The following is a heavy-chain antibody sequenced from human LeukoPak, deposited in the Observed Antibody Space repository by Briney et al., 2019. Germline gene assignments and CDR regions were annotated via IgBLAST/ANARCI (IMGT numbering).Heavy chain of an antibody. CDR2: ISGSGGST. CDR1: GFTFSSYA. Sequence: GGSLRLSCAASGFTFSSYAMSWVRQAPGKGLEWVSAISGSGGSTYYADSVKGRFTISRDNAKNSLYLQMNSLRAEDTAVYYCARDAGSSGVDYWGQGTLVTVSS. CDR3: ARDAGSSGVDY. D-gene: IGHD6-6*01. J-gene: IGHJ4*02. V-gene: IGHV3-23*01.